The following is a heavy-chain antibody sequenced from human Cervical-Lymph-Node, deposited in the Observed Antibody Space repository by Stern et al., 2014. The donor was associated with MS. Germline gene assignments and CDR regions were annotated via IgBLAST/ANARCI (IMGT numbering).Heavy chain of an antibody. D-gene: IGHD2-21*02. J-gene: IGHJ2*01. CDR1: GGAVSDYY. CDR2: ISDTGTT. Sequence: QVQLQESGPGLVKPSETLSLTCTVSGGAVSDYYWTWIRQRPGKGLESIGYISDTGTTNYNPSLHRRVTITLDTSQNQVSLRLRSVTAADTAVYYCARDPSTTASDWFFDLWGRGSLVTVSS. CDR3: ARDPSTTASDWFFDL. V-gene: IGHV4-59*02.